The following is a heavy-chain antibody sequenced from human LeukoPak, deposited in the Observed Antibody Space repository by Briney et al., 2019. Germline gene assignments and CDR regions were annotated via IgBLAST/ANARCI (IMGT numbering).Heavy chain of an antibody. Sequence: GKSLTLSCAAYGFTFSSYAMHWVRQAPGKGLEWVAVISYDGSNKYYADSVKGRFTISRDNSKNTLYLQLNSLRAEDTAVYYCARDNYYGSGSYLVWGQGTLVTVSS. D-gene: IGHD3-10*01. CDR2: ISYDGSNK. J-gene: IGHJ4*02. V-gene: IGHV3-30*04. CDR1: GFTFSSYA. CDR3: ARDNYYGSGSYLV.